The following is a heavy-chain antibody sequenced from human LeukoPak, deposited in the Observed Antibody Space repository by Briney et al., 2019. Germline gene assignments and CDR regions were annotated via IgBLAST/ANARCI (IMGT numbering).Heavy chain of an antibody. CDR2: ISWNSGSI. V-gene: IGHV3-9*01. Sequence: PGGSLRLSCAASGFTFSSYWMHWVRQAPGKGLEWVSGISWNSGSIGYADSVKGRFTISRDNAKNSLYLQMNSLRAEDTALYYCAKDAHWELLANFDYWGQGTLVTVSS. J-gene: IGHJ4*02. CDR3: AKDAHWELLANFDY. D-gene: IGHD1-26*01. CDR1: GFTFSSYW.